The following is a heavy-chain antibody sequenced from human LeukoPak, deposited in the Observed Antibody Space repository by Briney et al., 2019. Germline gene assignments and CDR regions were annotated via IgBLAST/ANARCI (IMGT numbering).Heavy chain of an antibody. J-gene: IGHJ6*03. V-gene: IGHV3-30*02. CDR2: IWSDGKNE. CDR1: GFTFSSYG. Sequence: GGSLRLSCETSGFTFSSYGMHWVRQAPGKGLEWVAFIWSDGKNEFYADSAKGRFTISRDNSGNMLYLEMNSLRVEDIAIYYCAKDPGAAARGFHMDVWGKGTTVTLSS. CDR3: AKDPGAAARGFHMDV. D-gene: IGHD2-2*01.